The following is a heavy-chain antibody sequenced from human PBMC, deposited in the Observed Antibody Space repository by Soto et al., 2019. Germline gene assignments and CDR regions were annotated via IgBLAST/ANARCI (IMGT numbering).Heavy chain of an antibody. CDR1: GYTFTGYY. D-gene: IGHD2-2*01. CDR3: ASSVVVPAAMRPYYYYGMDV. J-gene: IGHJ6*02. CDR2: INPNGGGT. Sequence: ASVKVSCKASGYTFTGYYMHWVRQAPGQGLEWMGWINPNGGGTNYAQKFQGWVTMTRDTSISTAYMELSRLRSDDTAVYYCASSVVVPAAMRPYYYYGMDVWGQGTTVTVSS. V-gene: IGHV1-2*04.